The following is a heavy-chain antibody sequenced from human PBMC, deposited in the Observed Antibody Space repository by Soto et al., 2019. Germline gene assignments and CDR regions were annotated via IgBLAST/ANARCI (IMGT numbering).Heavy chain of an antibody. CDR3: ARDRGPSSGYYPGWFDP. J-gene: IGHJ5*02. V-gene: IGHV1-69*12. D-gene: IGHD3-22*01. Sequence: QVQLVQSGAEVKKPGSSVKVSCKASGGTFSSYAITWVRQAPGQGLEWMGGIIPIFGTANYAQKFQGRVTITADDSTSKAYLELSSLRSEDTAVYYCARDRGPSSGYYPGWFDPWGQGTLVTVSS. CDR2: IIPIFGTA. CDR1: GGTFSSYA.